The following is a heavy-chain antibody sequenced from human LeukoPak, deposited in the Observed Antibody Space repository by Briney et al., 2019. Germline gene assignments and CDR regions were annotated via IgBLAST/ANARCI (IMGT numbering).Heavy chain of an antibody. CDR3: ARLMATIDY. V-gene: IGHV4-38-2*01. CDR1: GYSISSGYY. J-gene: IGHJ4*02. D-gene: IGHD5-24*01. CDR2: IYHSGST. Sequence: SETLSLTCAVSGYSISSGYYWGWIRQPPGKGLAWIGSIYHSGSTFYTPSLKSRVTISVDTSKNQFSLKLTSVTAADTAVYYCARLMATIDYWGQGTLVTVSS.